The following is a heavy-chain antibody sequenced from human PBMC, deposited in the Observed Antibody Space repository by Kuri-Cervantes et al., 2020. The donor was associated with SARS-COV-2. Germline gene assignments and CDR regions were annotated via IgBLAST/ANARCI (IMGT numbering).Heavy chain of an antibody. J-gene: IGHJ6*02. CDR2: ISSNGGST. V-gene: IGHV3-64D*09. CDR1: GFTFSSYS. CDR3: VKDQAITIFGVAIYYYYGMDV. D-gene: IGHD3-3*01. Sequence: GESLKISCAASGFTFSSYSMNWVRQAPGKGLECVSAISSNGGSTYYADSVKGRFTISRDNSKNTLYLQMSSLRAEDTAVYYCVKDQAITIFGVAIYYYYGMDVWGQGTTVTVSS.